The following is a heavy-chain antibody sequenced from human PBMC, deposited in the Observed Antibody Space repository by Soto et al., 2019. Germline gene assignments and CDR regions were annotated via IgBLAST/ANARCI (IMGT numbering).Heavy chain of an antibody. J-gene: IGHJ6*02. D-gene: IGHD6-19*01. Sequence: SETLSLTCAVYGGSFSGYYWTWIRQPPGTGLEWIGEINHSGSTNYNPSLKSRVTISVDTSKNQFSLKLSSVTAAATAVYYCASSYSSGLLMDVWGQGTTVTVSS. V-gene: IGHV4-34*01. CDR3: ASSYSSGLLMDV. CDR1: GGSFSGYY. CDR2: INHSGST.